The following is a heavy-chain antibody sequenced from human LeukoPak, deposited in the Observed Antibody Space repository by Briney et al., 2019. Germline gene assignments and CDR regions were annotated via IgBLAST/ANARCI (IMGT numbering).Heavy chain of an antibody. CDR1: GGSISSTSYY. CDR3: ARVGSDRCGADCYLDY. J-gene: IGHJ4*02. CDR2: IYYSGST. Sequence: PSETLSLTCTVSGGSISSTSYYWGWIRQAPGKGLEWMGSIYYSGSTYYNPSLKSRVTMSVDLSKNQFSLKLSSVTAADTAVYYCARVGSDRCGADCYLDYWGQGTLVTVSS. V-gene: IGHV4-39*01. D-gene: IGHD2-21*02.